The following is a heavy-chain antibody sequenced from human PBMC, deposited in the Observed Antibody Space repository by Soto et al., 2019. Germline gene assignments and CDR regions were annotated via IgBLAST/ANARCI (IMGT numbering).Heavy chain of an antibody. J-gene: IGHJ5*02. Sequence: GGSLRLSCAASGFTFSSYAMSWVRQAPGKGLEWVSAISGSGGSTYYADSVKGRFTISRDNSKNTLYLQMNSLRAEDTAVYYCAKDRVVVVAATENWFDPWGQGTLVTVSS. CDR1: GFTFSSYA. D-gene: IGHD2-15*01. CDR3: AKDRVVVVAATENWFDP. CDR2: ISGSGGST. V-gene: IGHV3-23*01.